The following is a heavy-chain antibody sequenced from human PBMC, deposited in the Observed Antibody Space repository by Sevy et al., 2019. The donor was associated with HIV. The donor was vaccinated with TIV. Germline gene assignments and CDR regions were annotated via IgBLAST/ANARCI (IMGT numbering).Heavy chain of an antibody. J-gene: IGHJ6*02. Sequence: GSVRLSCAASGFTFITYAMSWVRQAPGKGLEWVSAISGSAGSTYYADLVKGRFTISRDKSKNTLYLQMNSLRAEDTAVYYCAKGDRTFYGLDVWGQGTTVTVSS. V-gene: IGHV3-23*01. D-gene: IGHD2-15*01. CDR1: GFTFITYA. CDR2: ISGSAGST. CDR3: AKGDRTFYGLDV.